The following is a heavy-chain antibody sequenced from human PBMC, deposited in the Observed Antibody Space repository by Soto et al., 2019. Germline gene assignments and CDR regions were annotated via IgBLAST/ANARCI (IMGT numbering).Heavy chain of an antibody. J-gene: IGHJ2*01. Sequence: SETLSLTCSVSGASISSFNWNWVRQPAGKGPEWVGRLNIAGTINYNPSLKSRLTMSMDTSKNQTSLHLRSVTAADTAIYYCARERGEYTSSWFWYFSHWGHGTLVTVSS. D-gene: IGHD6-13*01. CDR3: ARERGEYTSSWFWYFSH. V-gene: IGHV4-4*07. CDR2: LNIAGTI. CDR1: GASISSFN.